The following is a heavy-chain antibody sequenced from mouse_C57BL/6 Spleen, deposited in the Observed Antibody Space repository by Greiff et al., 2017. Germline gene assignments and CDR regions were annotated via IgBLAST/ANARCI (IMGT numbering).Heavy chain of an antibody. CDR2: IDPSDSYT. J-gene: IGHJ4*01. D-gene: IGHD2-3*01. V-gene: IGHV1-69*01. CDR3: ARNLIYDGYPYAMDY. Sequence: QVQLKQPGAELVMPGASVKLSCKASGYTFTSYWMHWVKQRPGQGLEWIGEIDPSDSYTNYNQKFKGKSTLTVDKSSSTAYMQLSSLTSEDSAVYYCARNLIYDGYPYAMDYGGQGTSVTVSS. CDR1: GYTFTSYW.